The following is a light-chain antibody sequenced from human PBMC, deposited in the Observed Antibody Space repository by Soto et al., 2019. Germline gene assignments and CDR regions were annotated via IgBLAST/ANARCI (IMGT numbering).Light chain of an antibody. Sequence: EIVLTQSPGTLSLSPGERATLSCRDSQSVSSSYLAWYQQKPGQAPRLLIYGASSRATGIPDRFSGSGSGTDFTLTISRLEPEDFAVYYCQQYGSSPQITFGGGTKVEIK. CDR1: QSVSSSY. J-gene: IGKJ4*01. V-gene: IGKV3-20*01. CDR2: GAS. CDR3: QQYGSSPQIT.